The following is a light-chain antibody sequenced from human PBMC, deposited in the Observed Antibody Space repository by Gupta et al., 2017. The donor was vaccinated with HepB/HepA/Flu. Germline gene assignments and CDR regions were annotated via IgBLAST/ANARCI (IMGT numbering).Light chain of an antibody. J-gene: IGLJ3*02. CDR3: GTWDSSLSAWV. Sequence: QSVLTQPPSVSAAPGQKVTISCSGSRSNIGSNYVSWYQHLPGTAPKLLIYDNNNRPSGIPDRFSGSKSGTSATLGITGLQTGDDADYYCGTWDSSLSAWVFGGGTKLTVL. V-gene: IGLV1-51*01. CDR2: DNN. CDR1: RSNIGSNY.